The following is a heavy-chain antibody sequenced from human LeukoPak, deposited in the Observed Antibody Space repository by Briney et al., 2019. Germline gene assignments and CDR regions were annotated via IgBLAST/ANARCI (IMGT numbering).Heavy chain of an antibody. CDR1: GFTFSNYS. CDR3: ARFLTVAVVPQRVDC. Sequence: GGSLRLSCAASGFTFSNYSMNWVRQAPGKGLEWVSSISSSSSSIYYADSMKGRFTISRDNAKNSLYLQMNSLRAEDTAVYYCARFLTVAVVPQRVDCWGQGTLVTVSS. V-gene: IGHV3-21*01. D-gene: IGHD6-19*01. CDR2: ISSSSSSI. J-gene: IGHJ4*02.